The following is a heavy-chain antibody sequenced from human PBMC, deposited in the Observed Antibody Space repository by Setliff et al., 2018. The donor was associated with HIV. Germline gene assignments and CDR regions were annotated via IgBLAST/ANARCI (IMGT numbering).Heavy chain of an antibody. J-gene: IGHJ4*02. CDR1: GYIFTPYA. D-gene: IGHD2-15*01. CDR2: INGGNGKT. V-gene: IGHV1-3*01. CDR3: ARGVNTAKVEDF. Sequence: ASVKVSCKTSGYIFTPYAVHWVRQAPGQRLEWMGWINGGNGKTKYSQKFQGRVTFTRDTSTTTAYMEVSSLRSEDTAVYYCARGVNTAKVEDFWGQGTLVTVSS.